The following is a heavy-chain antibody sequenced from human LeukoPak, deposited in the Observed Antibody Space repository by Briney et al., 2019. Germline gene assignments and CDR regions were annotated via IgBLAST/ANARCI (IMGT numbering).Heavy chain of an antibody. Sequence: PGGSLRLSCAASGFTFSSSWMSWVRQAPGKGLEWVANIKEDGSEKHHVDSVKGRFTISRENAKNSLHLQMNSLRAEDTAVYYCARDRYFQYWGQGTLVTVSS. D-gene: IGHD1-14*01. CDR1: GFTFSSSW. J-gene: IGHJ1*01. V-gene: IGHV3-7*01. CDR3: ARDRYFQY. CDR2: IKEDGSEK.